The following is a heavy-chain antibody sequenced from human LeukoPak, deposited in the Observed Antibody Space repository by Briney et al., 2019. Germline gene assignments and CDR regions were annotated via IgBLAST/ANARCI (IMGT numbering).Heavy chain of an antibody. CDR3: AETSSSSGGYFQH. V-gene: IGHV4-59*08. CDR2: IYYSGST. CDR1: GGSISSYY. Sequence: PSETLSLTCTVSGGSISSYYWSWIRQPPGKGMEWNGYIYYSGSTNYNPSLKSRVTISVDTSKNQFSLKLSSVTAADTAVYYCAETSSSSGGYFQHWGQGTLVTVSS. J-gene: IGHJ1*01. D-gene: IGHD6-6*01.